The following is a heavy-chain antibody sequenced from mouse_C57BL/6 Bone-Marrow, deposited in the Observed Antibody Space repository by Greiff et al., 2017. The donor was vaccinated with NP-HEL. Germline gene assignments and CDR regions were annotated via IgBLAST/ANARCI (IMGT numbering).Heavy chain of an antibody. CDR2: ISSGSSTI. D-gene: IGHD2-2*01. V-gene: IGHV5-17*01. CDR1: GFTFSDYG. CDR3: ARPDGYDRAWFAY. J-gene: IGHJ3*01. Sequence: EVMLVESGGGLVKPGGSLKLSCAASGFTFSDYGMHWVRQAPEQGLEWVAYISSGSSTIYYADTVKGRFTISRDNAKNTLFLQMTSLRSEDTAMYYCARPDGYDRAWFAYWGQGTLVTVSA.